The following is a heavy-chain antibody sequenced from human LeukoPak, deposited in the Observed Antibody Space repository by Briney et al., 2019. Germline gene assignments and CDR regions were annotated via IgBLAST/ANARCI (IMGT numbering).Heavy chain of an antibody. CDR3: ARDSSSSNWFYY. Sequence: PGGSLRLSCTAFGFTFSSYSMNWVRQAPGKGLEWIGTISYSGSTYYNPSLKSRVTISVDTSKKQFSLKLSSVTAADTAVYYCARDSSSSNWFYYWGQGTLVTVSS. CDR2: ISYSGST. CDR1: GFTFSSYS. D-gene: IGHD6-13*01. V-gene: IGHV4-39*07. J-gene: IGHJ4*02.